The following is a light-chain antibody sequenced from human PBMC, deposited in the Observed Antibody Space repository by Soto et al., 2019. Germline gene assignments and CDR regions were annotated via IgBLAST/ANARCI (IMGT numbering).Light chain of an antibody. CDR3: QQSYSTPWT. V-gene: IGKV1-39*01. Sequence: DIQMTQSPSSLSASVGDRVTITCLASQSISSYLNWYQQKPGKAPTLLIYAASSLQSGVPSRFSGSGSGTDCNLTIGSLQPEDVSTYYCQQSYSTPWTFGQGTKVDIK. J-gene: IGKJ1*01. CDR1: QSISSY. CDR2: AAS.